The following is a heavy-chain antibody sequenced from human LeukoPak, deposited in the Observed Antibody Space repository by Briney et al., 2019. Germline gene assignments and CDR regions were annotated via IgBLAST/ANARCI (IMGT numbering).Heavy chain of an antibody. D-gene: IGHD3-22*01. CDR2: IYYSGST. CDR1: GGSISSYY. Sequence: ASETLSLTCTVSGGSISSYYWSWIRQPPGKGLEWIGYIYYSGSTYYNPSLKSRVTISVDTSKNQFSLKLSSVTAADTAVYYCARHDKTYYYDSSGYYYIDAFDIWGQGTMVTVSS. J-gene: IGHJ3*02. CDR3: ARHDKTYYYDSSGYYYIDAFDI. V-gene: IGHV4-59*08.